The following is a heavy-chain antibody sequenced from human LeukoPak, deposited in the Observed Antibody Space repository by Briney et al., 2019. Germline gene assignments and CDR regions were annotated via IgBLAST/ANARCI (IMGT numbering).Heavy chain of an antibody. J-gene: IGHJ3*02. CDR3: ARLRGGIYSSRGAFDI. Sequence: GGSVKVSCRASRYTFTTNGISWVGQAPGQGREWMAGISPDNGDTKYAQEFQSRVTVTTDTSTSTPYMEPRRLRSDDRAAYYCARLRGGIYSSRGAFDIWGQGTMVTLSS. CDR1: RYTFTTNG. CDR2: ISPDNGDT. V-gene: IGHV1-18*04. D-gene: IGHD6-19*01.